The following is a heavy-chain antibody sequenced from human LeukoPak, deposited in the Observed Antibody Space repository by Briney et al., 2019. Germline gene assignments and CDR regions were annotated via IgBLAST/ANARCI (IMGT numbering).Heavy chain of an antibody. CDR2: IYSGGTT. V-gene: IGHV3-53*04. CDR3: ARVDTVMAYYFDL. D-gene: IGHD5-18*01. Sequence: GGSLRLSCAASGFTVSTNCMTWVRQAPGKGLEWVSTIYSGGTTYYADSVMGRFTISRHNSRNTLYLQMSSLRTEDTAVYYCARVDTVMAYYFDLWGQGTLVTVSS. J-gene: IGHJ4*02. CDR1: GFTVSTNC.